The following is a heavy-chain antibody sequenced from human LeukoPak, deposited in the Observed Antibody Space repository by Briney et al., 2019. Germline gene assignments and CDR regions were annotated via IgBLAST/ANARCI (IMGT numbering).Heavy chain of an antibody. CDR2: INPSGGST. Sequence: ASVKVSCKAAGYIFTSYYMHWVRQAPGQGHEWMGIINPSGGSTSYAQKFQGRVTMTRDMSTSAVYMELSSLRSEDTAVYYCARDTPNCSSTSCYSSNWFDPWGQGTLVTVSS. CDR3: ARDTPNCSSTSCYSSNWFDP. J-gene: IGHJ5*02. CDR1: GYIFTSYY. V-gene: IGHV1-46*01. D-gene: IGHD2-2*01.